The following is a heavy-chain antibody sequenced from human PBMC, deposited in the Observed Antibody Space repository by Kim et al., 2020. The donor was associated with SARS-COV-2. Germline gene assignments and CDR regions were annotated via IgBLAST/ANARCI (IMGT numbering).Heavy chain of an antibody. CDR3: ASALGH. CDR2: YTSGRT. J-gene: IGHJ4*02. Sequence: YTSGRTKYNPSLQSRVTMSVDMCKNQFSLKLSSVTAADTAVYYCASALGHWGQGSLVTVSS. D-gene: IGHD3-16*02. V-gene: IGHV4-4*07.